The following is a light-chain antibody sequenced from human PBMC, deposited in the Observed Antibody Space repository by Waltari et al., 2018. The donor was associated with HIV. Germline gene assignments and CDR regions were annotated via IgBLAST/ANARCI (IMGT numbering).Light chain of an antibody. V-gene: IGKV3-15*01. Sequence: EIILTQSPDILSVSPGDRVTLSCRASQDVGTSLVWYQQRSGQPGVSARFSGRGSGTGFTLTISNLQSEDFATYYCQQFATWPSYTFGQGTRLEI. CDR3: QQFATWPSYT. CDR1: QDVGTS. J-gene: IGKJ2*01.